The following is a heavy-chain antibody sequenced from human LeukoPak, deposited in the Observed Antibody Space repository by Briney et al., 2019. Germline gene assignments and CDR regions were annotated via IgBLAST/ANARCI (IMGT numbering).Heavy chain of an antibody. D-gene: IGHD3-16*01. J-gene: IGHJ6*03. CDR2: IYTSGST. CDR3: GAFGGHRTYYYMDV. V-gene: IGHV4-61*02. CDR1: GGSFSSGSYY. Sequence: SETLSLTCTVSGGSFSSGSYYWSWIRQPAGKGLEWIGRIYTSGSTNYNPSLKSRVTISVDTSKNQFSLKLSSVTAADTAVYYCGAFGGHRTYYYMDVWGKGTTVTVSS.